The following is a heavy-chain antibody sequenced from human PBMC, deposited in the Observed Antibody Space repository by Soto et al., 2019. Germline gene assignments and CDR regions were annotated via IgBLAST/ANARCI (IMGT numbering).Heavy chain of an antibody. Sequence: WVRQAPRKGLEWVSLTQSSGSTYYADSVKGRFTVARDNSKNTLSLQMNSLRPEDTAVYYCARDRGRDWFYFDSWGHGTLVTVSS. J-gene: IGHJ4*01. CDR2: TQSSGST. V-gene: IGHV3-53*01. D-gene: IGHD3-9*01. CDR3: ARDRGRDWFYFDS.